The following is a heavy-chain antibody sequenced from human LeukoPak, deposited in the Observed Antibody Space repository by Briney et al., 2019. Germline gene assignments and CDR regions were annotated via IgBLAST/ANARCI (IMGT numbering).Heavy chain of an antibody. J-gene: IGHJ6*02. D-gene: IGHD3-9*01. CDR1: GGTFTSYT. CDR2: IIPILGIA. CDR3: AKIALRYEMPGIEYYYYGIDV. V-gene: IGHV1-69*10. Sequence: SVKVSCKASGGTFTSYTISWVRQAPGQGIEWMGGIIPILGIANYAQKFQGRVTITADKSTSTAYMELSSLRSEDTAVYYCAKIALRYEMPGIEYYYYGIDVWGQGTTVTVSS.